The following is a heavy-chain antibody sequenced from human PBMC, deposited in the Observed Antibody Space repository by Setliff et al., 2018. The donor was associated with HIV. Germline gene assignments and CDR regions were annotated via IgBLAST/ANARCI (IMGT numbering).Heavy chain of an antibody. V-gene: IGHV4-59*08. Sequence: LSLTCTVSGGSISSYYWSWIRQPPGKGLEWIGRFDSTGSPDYNPSLKSRVTISIDTSKNHFPLKLSSVTAADTAVYFCAGDYAGSGRPFDYWGQGTLVTVSS. CDR1: GGSISSYY. D-gene: IGHD4-17*01. CDR2: FDSTGSP. CDR3: AGDYAGSGRPFDY. J-gene: IGHJ4*02.